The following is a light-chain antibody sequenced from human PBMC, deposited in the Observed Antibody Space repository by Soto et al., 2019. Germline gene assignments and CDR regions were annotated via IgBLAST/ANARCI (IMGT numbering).Light chain of an antibody. CDR2: EVS. Sequence: QSALTQPASVSGSPGQSITISCTGTSSDVGGYHYVSWYQQHPGKAPKLIIYEVSNRPSGVSNRFSGSKSGNTASLTISGVQAEDEADYYCNSYTSKSTGVFGTGTKVTVL. CDR3: NSYTSKSTGV. J-gene: IGLJ1*01. CDR1: SSDVGGYHY. V-gene: IGLV2-14*01.